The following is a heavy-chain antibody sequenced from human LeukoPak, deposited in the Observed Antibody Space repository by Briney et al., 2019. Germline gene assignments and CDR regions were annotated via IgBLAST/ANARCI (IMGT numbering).Heavy chain of an antibody. J-gene: IGHJ4*02. V-gene: IGHV3-74*01. Sequence: GGSLRLSCGASGFTFSSYWMHWVRQAPGKGLVWISRINSDGSTSSYADSVKGRFTISRDNAKNTLYLQMNSLRAEDTAVYYCARGNYYGQDYWGQGTLVTVSS. CDR2: INSDGSTS. CDR3: ARGNYYGQDY. CDR1: GFTFSSYW. D-gene: IGHD3-10*01.